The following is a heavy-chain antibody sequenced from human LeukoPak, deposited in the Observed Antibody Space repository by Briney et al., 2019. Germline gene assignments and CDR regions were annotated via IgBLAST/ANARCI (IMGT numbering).Heavy chain of an antibody. Sequence: GGSLRLSCAASGFTFSSYSMNWVRQAPGKGLEWVSAISGSGGSTYYADSVKGRFTISRDNSKNTLYLQMNSLRAEDTAVYYCAKTRPPCSGGSCYFRYFDYWGQGTLVTVSS. V-gene: IGHV3-23*01. J-gene: IGHJ4*02. CDR3: AKTRPPCSGGSCYFRYFDY. D-gene: IGHD2-15*01. CDR2: ISGSGGST. CDR1: GFTFSSYS.